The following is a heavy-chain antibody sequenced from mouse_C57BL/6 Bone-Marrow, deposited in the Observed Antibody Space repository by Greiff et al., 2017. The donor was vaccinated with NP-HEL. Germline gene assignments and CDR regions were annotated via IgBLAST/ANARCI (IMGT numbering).Heavy chain of an antibody. V-gene: IGHV5-2*01. CDR3: ARQSSNGAWFAY. Sequence: EVQGVESGGGLVQPGESLKLSCESNEYEFPSHDMSWVRKTPEKRLELVAAMNSDGGSTYYPDTMERRFIISRDTTKKTMYLQMSSLRSEDTALYYCARQSSNGAWFAYWGQGTLVTVSA. CDR1: EYEFPSHD. J-gene: IGHJ3*01. CDR2: MNSDGGST. D-gene: IGHD2-5*01.